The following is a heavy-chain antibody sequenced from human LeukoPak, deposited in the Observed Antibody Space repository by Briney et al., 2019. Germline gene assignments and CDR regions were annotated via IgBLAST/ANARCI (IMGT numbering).Heavy chain of an antibody. CDR1: GGSFSGYY. V-gene: IGHV4-34*09. Sequence: KPSETLSLTCAVYGGSFSGYYLSWIPQPPGKGLGWIGYIYYSGSTYYNPSLKSRVTISVDTSRNQFSLKLSSVTAADTAVYYCARDRSSRAYGMDVWGQGTTVTVSS. CDR2: IYYSGST. CDR3: ARDRSSRAYGMDV. J-gene: IGHJ6*02. D-gene: IGHD6-13*01.